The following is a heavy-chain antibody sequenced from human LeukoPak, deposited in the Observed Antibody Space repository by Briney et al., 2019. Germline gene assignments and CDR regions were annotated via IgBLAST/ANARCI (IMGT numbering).Heavy chain of an antibody. CDR3: ARDNYYGSLDV. V-gene: IGHV4-59*01. CDR1: GGSISSYY. D-gene: IGHD3-10*01. Sequence: SETLSLTCTVSGGSISSYYWSWIRQPPGKGLEWIGYIYYSGSTNYNPSLKSRVTISVDTSKNQFSLKLSSVTAADTAVYYCARDNYYGSLDVWGKGTTVTISS. J-gene: IGHJ6*04. CDR2: IYYSGST.